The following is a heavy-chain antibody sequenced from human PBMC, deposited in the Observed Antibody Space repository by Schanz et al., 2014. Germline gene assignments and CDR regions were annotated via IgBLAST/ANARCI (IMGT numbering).Heavy chain of an antibody. V-gene: IGHV3-74*01. Sequence: EVQLVESGGGLVQPGGSLRLSCAASGFTFSTYWMHWVRQAPGKGLVWVSHINSDGTTTTYADSVKGRFTISRDNAENTLYLQMNSLRVEDTAVYFCAKESEIVVVVGTSMSGDVHHWGQGTLVTVSS. CDR3: AKESEIVVVVGTSMSGDVHH. D-gene: IGHD2-15*01. CDR1: GFTFSTYW. J-gene: IGHJ1*01. CDR2: INSDGTTT.